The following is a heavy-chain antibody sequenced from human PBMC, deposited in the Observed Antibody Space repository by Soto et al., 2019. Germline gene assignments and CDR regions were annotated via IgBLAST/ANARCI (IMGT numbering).Heavy chain of an antibody. CDR3: AKPIYDILNGYDY. Sequence: GGSLRLSCAPSGFTFSSYAISWVRQAPGEGLEWVSAISGSGGSTYYADSVKGRFTISRDNSKNTLYLQMDSLRAEDTAVYYCAKPIYDILNGYDYWGQGTLVNVSS. CDR2: ISGSGGST. J-gene: IGHJ4*02. CDR1: GFTFSSYA. D-gene: IGHD3-9*01. V-gene: IGHV3-23*01.